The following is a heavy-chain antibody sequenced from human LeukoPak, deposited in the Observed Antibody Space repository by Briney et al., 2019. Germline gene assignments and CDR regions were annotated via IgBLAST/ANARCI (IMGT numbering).Heavy chain of an antibody. CDR2: IYHSGST. Sequence: SETLSLTCAVPGYSISSGYYWGWIRQPPGKGLEWIGSIYHSGSTYYNPSLKSRVTISVDTSKNQFSLKLSSVTAADTAVYYCARTREYCGGDCYSLRYNAFDIWGQGTMVTVSS. CDR3: ARTREYCGGDCYSLRYNAFDI. D-gene: IGHD2-21*01. V-gene: IGHV4-38-2*01. CDR1: GYSISSGYY. J-gene: IGHJ3*02.